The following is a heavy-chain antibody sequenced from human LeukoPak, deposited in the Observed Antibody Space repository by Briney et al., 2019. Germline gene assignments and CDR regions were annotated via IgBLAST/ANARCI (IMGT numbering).Heavy chain of an antibody. V-gene: IGHV3-7*03. D-gene: IGHD3-9*01. Sequence: PGGSLRLSCAASGFTFSSYWMSWVRQAPGKGLEWVANIKQDGSEKYYVGSVKGRFTISRDNAKNSLYLQMNSLRAEDTAVYYCARAALPSFDYLPWFDPWGQGTLVTVSS. CDR2: IKQDGSEK. CDR1: GFTFSSYW. J-gene: IGHJ5*02. CDR3: ARAALPSFDYLPWFDP.